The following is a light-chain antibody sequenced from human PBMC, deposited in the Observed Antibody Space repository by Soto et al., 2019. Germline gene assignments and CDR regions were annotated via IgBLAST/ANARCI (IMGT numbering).Light chain of an antibody. Sequence: DIVMTQSPDSLAVSLGERATINCKSSQSILYSSNNKNYLAWYQQKPGQPPELLIYWASTRESGVPDRFSGSGSGTDFTLTISSLQAEDVAVYYCQQYYSTPPTIGQGTKVEIK. CDR2: WAS. J-gene: IGKJ1*01. CDR3: QQYYSTPPT. V-gene: IGKV4-1*01. CDR1: QSILYSSNNKNY.